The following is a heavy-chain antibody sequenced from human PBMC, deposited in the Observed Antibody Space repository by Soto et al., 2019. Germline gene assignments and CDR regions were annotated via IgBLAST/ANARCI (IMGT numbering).Heavy chain of an antibody. J-gene: IGHJ3*02. CDR3: ARRVVVARGTAFDI. CDR2: IYHSGST. CDR1: GGSISSSNW. D-gene: IGHD2-15*01. V-gene: IGHV4-4*02. Sequence: PSETLSLTCAVSGGSISSSNWWSWVRQPPGKGLEWIGEIYHSGSTNYNPSLKSRVTISVDKSKNQFSLKLSSVTAADTAVYYCARRVVVARGTAFDIWGQGTTVTVSS.